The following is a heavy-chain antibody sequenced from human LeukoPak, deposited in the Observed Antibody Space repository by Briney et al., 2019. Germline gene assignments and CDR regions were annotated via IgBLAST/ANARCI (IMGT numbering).Heavy chain of an antibody. D-gene: IGHD2-2*01. CDR2: IIPIFGTA. J-gene: IGHJ4*02. Sequence: GASVKVSCKASGGTFSSYAISWVRQAPGQGLEWMGGIIPIFGTANYAQKFQGRVTITADESTSTAYMELSSLRSEDTAVYYCARDLGSPTEGSTSCYGYWGQGTLVTVSS. CDR1: GGTFSSYA. V-gene: IGHV1-69*13. CDR3: ARDLGSPTEGSTSCYGY.